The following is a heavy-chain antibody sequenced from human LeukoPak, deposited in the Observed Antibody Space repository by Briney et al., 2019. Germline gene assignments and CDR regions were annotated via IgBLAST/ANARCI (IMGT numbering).Heavy chain of an antibody. CDR2: IIPIFGTA. Sequence: GASVTVSCTASGGTFSIYAISWVRQAPGQGLEWMGGIIPIFGTANYAQKFQGRVTITADESTSTAYMELSSLRSEDTAVYYCARGGVGASFDYWGQGTLVTVSS. V-gene: IGHV1-69*13. J-gene: IGHJ4*02. CDR3: ARGGVGASFDY. CDR1: GGTFSIYA. D-gene: IGHD1-26*01.